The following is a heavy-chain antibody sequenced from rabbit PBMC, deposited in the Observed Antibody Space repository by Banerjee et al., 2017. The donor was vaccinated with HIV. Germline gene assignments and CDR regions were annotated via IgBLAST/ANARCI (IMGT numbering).Heavy chain of an antibody. J-gene: IGHJ4*01. Sequence: SLTLTCKASGSDISSNAMCWVRQAPGKGLELIACIYSSNGDKWYASWVNGRFTISRSTSLNTVDLKMTSLTVADTATYFCARDRDGDAGYGSLALWGPGTLVTVS. CDR2: IYSSNGDK. D-gene: IGHD7-1*01. CDR1: GSDISSNA. V-gene: IGHV1S43*01. CDR3: ARDRDGDAGYGSLAL.